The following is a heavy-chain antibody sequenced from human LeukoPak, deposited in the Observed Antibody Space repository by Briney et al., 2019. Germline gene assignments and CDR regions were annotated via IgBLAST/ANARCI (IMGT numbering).Heavy chain of an antibody. CDR2: ISSSGSYT. D-gene: IGHD3-10*01. V-gene: IGHV3-21*04. J-gene: IGHJ4*02. CDR3: ARDGTWGGY. Sequence: GGSLRPSCAASGFTLNSYSIDSVRQAPGKGLEWVSSISSSGSYTNYADSVKGRFTISRDNAKNSLYLRMNSLRAEDTALYYCARDGTWGGYCGQGSLVTVSS. CDR1: GFTLNSYS.